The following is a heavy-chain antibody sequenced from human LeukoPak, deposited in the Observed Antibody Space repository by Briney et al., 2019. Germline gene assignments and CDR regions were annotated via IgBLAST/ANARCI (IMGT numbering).Heavy chain of an antibody. V-gene: IGHV3-23*01. CDR3: ARGYKRDSSGYYDY. Sequence: GGSLRLSCAASGFTFSNYAMSRVRQAPGKGLEWVSGISGSGASTYYTASVKGRFTISRDNAKNSLYLQMNSLRAEDTALYYCARGYKRDSSGYYDYWGQGTLVTVSS. J-gene: IGHJ4*02. CDR2: ISGSGAST. D-gene: IGHD3-22*01. CDR1: GFTFSNYA.